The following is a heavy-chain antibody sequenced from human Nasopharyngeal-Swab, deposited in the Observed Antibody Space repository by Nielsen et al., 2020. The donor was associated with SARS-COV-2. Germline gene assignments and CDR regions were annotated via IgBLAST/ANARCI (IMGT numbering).Heavy chain of an antibody. J-gene: IGHJ4*02. CDR2: ITDTGHGT. Sequence: GESLKISCAAAGFTFGSVAMNWVRQVPGKGPQWVATITDTGHGTYYPESVKGRFTISRDNPKNTLYLHMTSLRAEDSALYYCAKGYCSGAECDYFDHWGQGTLVTVSS. V-gene: IGHV3-23*01. D-gene: IGHD2-15*01. CDR1: GFTFGSVA. CDR3: AKGYCSGAECDYFDH.